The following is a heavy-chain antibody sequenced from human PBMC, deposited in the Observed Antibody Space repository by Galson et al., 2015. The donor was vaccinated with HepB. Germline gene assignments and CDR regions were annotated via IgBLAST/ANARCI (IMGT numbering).Heavy chain of an antibody. V-gene: IGHV3-30-3*01. Sequence: SLRLSCAASGFTFSSYAMHWVRQAPGKGLEWVAVISYDGSNKYYADSVKGRFTISSDNSKNTLYLQMNSLRAEDTAVYYCAGRDTRGYSYQSDYWGQGTLVTVSS. CDR3: AGRDTRGYSYQSDY. D-gene: IGHD5-18*01. CDR1: GFTFSSYA. CDR2: ISYDGSNK. J-gene: IGHJ4*02.